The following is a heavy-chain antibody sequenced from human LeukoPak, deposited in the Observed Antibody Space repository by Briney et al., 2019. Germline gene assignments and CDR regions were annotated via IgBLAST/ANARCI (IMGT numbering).Heavy chain of an antibody. J-gene: IGHJ4*02. CDR1: GFTFSSYE. Sequence: GGSLRLSCAASGFTFSSYEMNWVRQVARKGLEWVAYISSSGSNISYADSVKGRLTISRDNAKNSLYLQMNRLRAEETAVYYCARVGARFDYWGQGTLVTVPS. CDR2: ISSSGSNI. D-gene: IGHD1-26*01. CDR3: ARVGARFDY. V-gene: IGHV3-48*03.